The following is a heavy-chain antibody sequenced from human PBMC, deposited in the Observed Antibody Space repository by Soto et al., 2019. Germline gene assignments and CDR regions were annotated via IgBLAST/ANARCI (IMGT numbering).Heavy chain of an antibody. CDR3: ASGIQLWLRRINNGYSG. CDR2: IIPMFGTA. Sequence: QVQLVQSGAEVKKPESSVKVYCKATGGTFSTYAISWVRQAPGQGLEWMGGIIPMFGTANYAQRFQDRVTITADESTNTVYMELSSLRSEDTAVYFCASGIQLWLRRINNGYSGWGQGTLVTVSS. V-gene: IGHV1-69*12. J-gene: IGHJ4*02. D-gene: IGHD5-18*01. CDR1: GGTFSTYA.